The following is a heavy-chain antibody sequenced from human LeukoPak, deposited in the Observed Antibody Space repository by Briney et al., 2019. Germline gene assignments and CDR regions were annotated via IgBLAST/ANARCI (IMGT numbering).Heavy chain of an antibody. D-gene: IGHD3-10*01. CDR1: GASISSYY. V-gene: IGHV4-4*07. Sequence: SETLSLTCTVSGASISSYYWSWIRQPAGKGLEWIGRIYTSGSTNYNPSLKSRVTISVDTSKNQFSLNLRSVTAADTAVYYCARSYGSGSYFDSWGQGTLVTVSS. J-gene: IGHJ4*02. CDR2: IYTSGST. CDR3: ARSYGSGSYFDS.